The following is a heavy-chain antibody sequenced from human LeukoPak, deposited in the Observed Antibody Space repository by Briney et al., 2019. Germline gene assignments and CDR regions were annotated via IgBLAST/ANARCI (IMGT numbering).Heavy chain of an antibody. Sequence: GGSLRLSCAASGFXFSIYAISWVRQAPGKGLAWVSGLNENGGNTYYADSVKGRFTISRDNSENTLYLQMSSLRAEDTAIYYCVRDFYCSGGSCPLFDSWGQGTLVTVSS. V-gene: IGHV3-23*01. CDR1: GFXFSIYA. J-gene: IGHJ4*02. CDR2: LNENGGNT. CDR3: VRDFYCSGGSCPLFDS. D-gene: IGHD2-15*01.